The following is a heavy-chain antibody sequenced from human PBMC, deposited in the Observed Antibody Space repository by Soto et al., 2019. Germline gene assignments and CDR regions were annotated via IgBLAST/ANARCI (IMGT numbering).Heavy chain of an antibody. CDR3: ASLRMDDYIWGSYSGYYFDY. Sequence: QVQLQESGPGLVKPSGTLSLTCAVSSGSISSSNWWSWVRQPPGKGLEWIGEIYLSGSTNYNPSLKRRVTISVDKSKNQFSLKLSSVTAADTAVYYCASLRMDDYIWGSYSGYYFDYWGQGTLVTVSS. CDR1: SGSISSSNW. D-gene: IGHD3-16*01. J-gene: IGHJ4*02. CDR2: IYLSGST. V-gene: IGHV4-4*02.